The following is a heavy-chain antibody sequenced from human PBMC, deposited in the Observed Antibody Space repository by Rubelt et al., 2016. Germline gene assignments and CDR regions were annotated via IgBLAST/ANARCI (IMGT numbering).Heavy chain of an antibody. Sequence: QLQLQESGPGLVKPSETLSLTCTVSGGSISSSSYYWSWIRQPPGKGLEWIGYIYYSGSTNYNPSLKSRVTIEVETSRNQFSLKLRSVTAAETAVYYCARFSSGWFDNNTGDYWGQGTLVTVSS. CDR3: ARFSSGWFDNNTGDY. J-gene: IGHJ4*02. D-gene: IGHD6-19*01. CDR1: GGSISSSSYY. V-gene: IGHV4-61*05. CDR2: IYYSGST.